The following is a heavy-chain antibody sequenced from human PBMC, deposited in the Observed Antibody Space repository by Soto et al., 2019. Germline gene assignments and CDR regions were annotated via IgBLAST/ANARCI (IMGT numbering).Heavy chain of an antibody. CDR2: IYYSGST. Sequence: SETLSLTCTVSGGSISSYYWSWIRQPPGKGLEWIGYIYYSGSTNYNPSLKSRVTISVDTSKNQFSLKLSSVTAADTAVYYCARDSGNSFDYWGQGTPVTVSS. J-gene: IGHJ4*02. D-gene: IGHD2-15*01. CDR1: GGSISSYY. CDR3: ARDSGNSFDY. V-gene: IGHV4-59*01.